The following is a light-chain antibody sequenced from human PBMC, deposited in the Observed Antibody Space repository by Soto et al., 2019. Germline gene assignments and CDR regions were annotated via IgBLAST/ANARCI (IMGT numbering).Light chain of an antibody. Sequence: EIVLTQSPATLSLSPGERGTLSCRASESVTNYLAWYQQKPGQAPRLLVYDVSNRATGIPARFSGGGSGTDFTLTISNLEPEDFAVYYCQQYNNWPPITFGQGTRREIK. CDR2: DVS. CDR1: ESVTNY. V-gene: IGKV3-11*01. J-gene: IGKJ5*01. CDR3: QQYNNWPPIT.